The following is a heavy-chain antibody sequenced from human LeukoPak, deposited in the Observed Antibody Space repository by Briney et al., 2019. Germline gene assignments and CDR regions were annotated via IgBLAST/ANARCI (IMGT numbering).Heavy chain of an antibody. CDR3: ARIRRLRSLENAFDI. CDR1: GFTFSSYA. Sequence: GGSLRLSCAASGFTFSSYAMTWVRQAPGKGLEWVAVISYDGSNKYYADSVKGRFTISRDNSKNTLYLQMNSLRAEDTAVYYCARIRRLRSLENAFDIWGQGTMVTVSS. CDR2: ISYDGSNK. J-gene: IGHJ3*02. V-gene: IGHV3-30*04. D-gene: IGHD4-17*01.